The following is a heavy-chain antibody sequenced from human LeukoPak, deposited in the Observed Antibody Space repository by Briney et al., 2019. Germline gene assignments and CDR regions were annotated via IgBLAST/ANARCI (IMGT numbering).Heavy chain of an antibody. CDR3: ATGDPGFA. V-gene: IGHV3-30*03. J-gene: IGHJ5*02. Sequence: PGRSLTLTCAASGFIFSTYGMHWVRQAPGKGLELVAVISYYGRNKYYADSVKGRFTISRDNSKNTLYLQMNSLRAEDTAVYYCATGDPGFAWGQGTLVTVSS. D-gene: IGHD3-10*01. CDR1: GFIFSTYG. CDR2: ISYYGRNK.